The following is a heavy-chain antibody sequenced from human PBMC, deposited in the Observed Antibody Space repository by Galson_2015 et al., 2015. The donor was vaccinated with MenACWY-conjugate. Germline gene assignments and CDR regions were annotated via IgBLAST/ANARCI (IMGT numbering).Heavy chain of an antibody. D-gene: IGHD1-26*01. V-gene: IGHV1-46*01. CDR1: GDTFTKYH. Sequence: SVKVSCKASGDTFTKYHINWVRQAPGQGLEWMRIINPRSGNTNYAQRFQGRVAMTRDTSTSTVYMELSSLRSEDTAMYYCARHPPGGRGMDVWGQGTTVTVSS. CDR3: ARHPPGGRGMDV. J-gene: IGHJ6*02. CDR2: INPRSGNT.